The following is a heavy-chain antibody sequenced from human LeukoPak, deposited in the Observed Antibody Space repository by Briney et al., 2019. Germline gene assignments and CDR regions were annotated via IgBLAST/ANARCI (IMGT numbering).Heavy chain of an antibody. J-gene: IGHJ6*03. V-gene: IGHV3-53*01. Sequence: GGYLRLSCAASGFTVTSNYMTWVRQAPGKGLEWISVIHTNGNTFYAEPVKGRFSISRDNSKNTLFLQMNSLRAEDTAVYYCAAAVNVVGTMRFYFYYYMDVWGKGTMVTVSS. CDR1: GFTVTSNY. CDR3: AAAVNVVGTMRFYFYYYMDV. D-gene: IGHD5-12*01. CDR2: IHTNGNT.